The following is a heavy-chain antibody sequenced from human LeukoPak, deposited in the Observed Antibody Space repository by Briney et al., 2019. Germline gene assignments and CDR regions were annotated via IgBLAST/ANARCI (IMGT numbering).Heavy chain of an antibody. CDR3: ARGVWIVVVPAAILWYPQRRGYWFDH. V-gene: IGHV4-34*01. CDR2: INHSGST. CDR1: GGSFSGYY. D-gene: IGHD2-2*01. Sequence: SETLSLTCAVYGGSFSGYYWSWIRQPPGKGLEWIGEINHSGSTNYNPSLKSRVTISVDTSKNQFSLKLSSVTAADTAVYYCARGVWIVVVPAAILWYPQRRGYWFDHWGQGTLVTVSS. J-gene: IGHJ5*02.